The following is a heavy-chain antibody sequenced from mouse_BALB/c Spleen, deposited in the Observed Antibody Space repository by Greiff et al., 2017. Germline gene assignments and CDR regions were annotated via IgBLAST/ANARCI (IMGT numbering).Heavy chain of an antibody. Sequence: VQLQQPGAELVKPGASVKLSCKASGYTFTSYWMHWVKQRPGQGLEWIGEINPSNGRTNYNEKFKSKATLTVDKSSSTAYMQLSSLTSEDSAVYYCARLGGNYDYWGQGTTLTVSS. CDR1: GYTFTSYW. CDR2: INPSNGRT. D-gene: IGHD2-1*01. J-gene: IGHJ2*01. V-gene: IGHV1S81*02. CDR3: ARLGGNYDY.